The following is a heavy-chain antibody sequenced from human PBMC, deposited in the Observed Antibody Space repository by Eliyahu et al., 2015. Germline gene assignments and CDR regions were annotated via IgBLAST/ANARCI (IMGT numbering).Heavy chain of an antibody. Sequence: EVQLVESGGGLVKPGGSLRLSXAASGFTXSSYSMNWVRQAPGKGLEGVSSISSSSSYIYYADSVKGRFTISRDNAKNSLYLQMNSLRAEDTAVYYCARDLTGTTGYFDYWGQGTLVTVSS. CDR1: GFTXSSYS. V-gene: IGHV3-21*01. J-gene: IGHJ4*02. D-gene: IGHD1-20*01. CDR2: ISSSSSYI. CDR3: ARDLTGTTGYFDY.